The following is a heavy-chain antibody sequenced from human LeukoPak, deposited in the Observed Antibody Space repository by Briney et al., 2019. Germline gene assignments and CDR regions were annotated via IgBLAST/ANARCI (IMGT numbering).Heavy chain of an antibody. CDR3: AKKRLSAYDSPFDY. J-gene: IGHJ4*02. Sequence: GGSLRLSCAASGFTFSSFGMLWVRQAPGKGLEWVAVISYDGTNKYYADSVKGRFTISRDNPKNTLYLQMSSLRAEDTAVYYCAKKRLSAYDSPFDYWGQGTLVTVSS. CDR1: GFTFSSFG. V-gene: IGHV3-30*18. D-gene: IGHD5-12*01. CDR2: ISYDGTNK.